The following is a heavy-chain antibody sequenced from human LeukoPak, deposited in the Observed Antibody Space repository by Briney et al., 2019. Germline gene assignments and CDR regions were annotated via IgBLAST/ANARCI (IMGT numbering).Heavy chain of an antibody. V-gene: IGHV3-23*01. CDR1: GFTFSSYA. Sequence: GGSLRLSCAASGFTFSSYAMSWVRQAPGKGLEWVSVISAGGGSTYYADSVKGRFTISRDNSKNTLYLQMNSLRAEDTAVYYCAKTTARGSFVLVAYGMDVWGQGTTVTVSS. CDR2: ISAGGGST. J-gene: IGHJ6*02. D-gene: IGHD6-6*01. CDR3: AKTTARGSFVLVAYGMDV.